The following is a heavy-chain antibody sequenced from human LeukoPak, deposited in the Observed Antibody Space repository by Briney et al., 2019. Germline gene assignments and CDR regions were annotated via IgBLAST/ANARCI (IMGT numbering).Heavy chain of an antibody. CDR2: ISSSSSYI. D-gene: IGHD6-19*01. Sequence: GGSLRLSCAASGFTFGSYSMNWVRQAPGKGLEWVSSISSSSSYIYYADSVKGRFTISRDNAKNSLYLQMNSLRAEDTAVYYCARVWLADAFDIWGQGTMVTVSS. V-gene: IGHV3-21*01. J-gene: IGHJ3*02. CDR1: GFTFGSYS. CDR3: ARVWLADAFDI.